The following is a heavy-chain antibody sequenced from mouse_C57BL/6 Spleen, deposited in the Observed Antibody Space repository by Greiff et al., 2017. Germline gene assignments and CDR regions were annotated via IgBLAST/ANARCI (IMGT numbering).Heavy chain of an antibody. CDR2: INPNNGGT. CDR1: GYTFTDYY. D-gene: IGHD1-1*01. J-gene: IGHJ2*01. CDR3: ARFGIHYFDY. V-gene: IGHV1-26*01. Sequence: EVQLQQSGPELVKPGASVKISCKASGYTFTDYYMNWVKQSHGKSLEWIGDINPNNGGTSYNQKFKGKATLTVDKSSSTAYMELRSLTSEDSAVYHCARFGIHYFDYWGQGTTLTVSS.